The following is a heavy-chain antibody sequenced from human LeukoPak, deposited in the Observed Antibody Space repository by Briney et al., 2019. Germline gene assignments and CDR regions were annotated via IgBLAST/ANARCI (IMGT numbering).Heavy chain of an antibody. D-gene: IGHD4-17*01. V-gene: IGHV3-30*04. CDR2: ISYDGSNK. J-gene: IGHJ4*02. CDR3: ARITTTVTAIDY. Sequence: GGSLRLFCAASGFTFSSYAMHWVRQAPGKGLEWVAVISYDGSNKYYADSVKGRFTISRDNSKNTLYLQMNSLRAEDTAVYYCARITTTVTAIDYWGQGTLVTVSS. CDR1: GFTFSSYA.